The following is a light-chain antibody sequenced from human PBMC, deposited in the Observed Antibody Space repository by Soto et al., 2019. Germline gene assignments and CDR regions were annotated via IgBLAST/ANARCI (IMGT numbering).Light chain of an antibody. CDR1: QSVGRNY. Sequence: EIVLTQSPGTLSVSPGERATISCRASQSVGRNYLAWYQQKPGQAPRLLIYGASSRATGIPDRFSGSASGTDFTLTISRLEPEDFAVYYCQQYAESPLTFGGGTKVETK. V-gene: IGKV3-20*01. J-gene: IGKJ4*01. CDR2: GAS. CDR3: QQYAESPLT.